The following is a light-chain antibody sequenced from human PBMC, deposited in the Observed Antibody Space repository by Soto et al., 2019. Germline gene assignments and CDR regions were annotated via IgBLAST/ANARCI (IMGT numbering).Light chain of an antibody. CDR3: QQYKNWPL. J-gene: IGKJ5*01. Sequence: MRMTQSPAPLSVSPGERVTLSCRTSHSVNSHVAWYQQKPGQAPRLLLYGASTRATGIPVRFSGSGFGTEFTLTISSLQSEDFAVYYCQQYKNWPLFGQGTRLEIK. CDR1: HSVNSH. CDR2: GAS. V-gene: IGKV3-15*01.